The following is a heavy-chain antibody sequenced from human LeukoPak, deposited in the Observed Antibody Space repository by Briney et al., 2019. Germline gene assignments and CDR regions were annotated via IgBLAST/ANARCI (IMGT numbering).Heavy chain of an antibody. Sequence: PSETLSLTCTVSGGSISSYYWNWIRQPPGKGLEWIGYIYNSRSTNYNPSLKSRVNILVDTSKNQFSLKLNSVTAADTAVYYCARRNILTEGEAFDIWGQGTMVTVSS. CDR2: IYNSRST. CDR3: ARRNILTEGEAFDI. V-gene: IGHV4-59*08. D-gene: IGHD3-9*01. CDR1: GGSISSYY. J-gene: IGHJ3*02.